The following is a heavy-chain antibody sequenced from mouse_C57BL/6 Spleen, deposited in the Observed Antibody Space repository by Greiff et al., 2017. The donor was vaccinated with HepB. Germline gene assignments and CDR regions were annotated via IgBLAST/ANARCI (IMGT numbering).Heavy chain of an antibody. CDR1: GYTFTSYW. J-gene: IGHJ3*01. CDR3: AREVTTVVDPAWFAY. D-gene: IGHD1-1*01. Sequence: VQLQQPGAELVRPGSSVKLSCKASGYTFTSYWMHWVKQRPIQGLEWIGNIDPSDSETHYNQKFKDKATLTVDKSSSTAYMQLSSLTSEDSAVYYCAREVTTVVDPAWFAYWGQGTLVTVSA. V-gene: IGHV1-52*01. CDR2: IDPSDSET.